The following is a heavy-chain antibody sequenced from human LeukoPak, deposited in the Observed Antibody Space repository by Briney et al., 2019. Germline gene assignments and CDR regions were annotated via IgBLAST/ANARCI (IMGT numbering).Heavy chain of an antibody. D-gene: IGHD6-19*01. V-gene: IGHV3-11*04. CDR3: TRVMDQWPYDY. J-gene: IGHJ4*02. CDR2: ISSSGSTI. CDR1: GFTFRDYY. Sequence: GGYLRLSCAASGFTFRDYYMSWIRQAPGKGLEWVSYISSSGSTIYYADSVKGRFTISRDNAKNTLYLQMNSLRAEDTALYYCTRVMDQWPYDYWGQGTLVTVSS.